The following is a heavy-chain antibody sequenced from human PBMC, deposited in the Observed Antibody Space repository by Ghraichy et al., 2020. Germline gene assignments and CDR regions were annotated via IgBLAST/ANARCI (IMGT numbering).Heavy chain of an antibody. CDR3: ALWGNYNYWSGDTDFDY. J-gene: IGHJ4*02. CDR1: GFTFSDAW. CDR2: IKSETDGGTT. D-gene: IGHD3-3*01. V-gene: IGHV3-15*01. Sequence: GESLNISCAASGFTFSDAWMNWIRQAPGKGLEWVGRIKSETDGGTTDYAAPVKGRFTISRDDSKSLLFLQMNSLKIEDSAVYYCALWGNYNYWSGDTDFDYWGQGSLVTVSS.